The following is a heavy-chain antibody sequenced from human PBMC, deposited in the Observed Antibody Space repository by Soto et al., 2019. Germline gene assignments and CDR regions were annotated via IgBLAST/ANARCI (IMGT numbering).Heavy chain of an antibody. D-gene: IGHD1-20*01. Sequence: PGESLKISCAGSGYSFSNYWIGWVRQVPGKGLEWMGIIYPGDSDTRYSPSFQGQVTISADKSISTAYLQWRSLKASDSAMYYCARSRITGSTWTFDYWGQETLVTVYS. CDR3: ARSRITGSTWTFDY. CDR1: GYSFSNYW. V-gene: IGHV5-51*01. CDR2: IYPGDSDT. J-gene: IGHJ4*02.